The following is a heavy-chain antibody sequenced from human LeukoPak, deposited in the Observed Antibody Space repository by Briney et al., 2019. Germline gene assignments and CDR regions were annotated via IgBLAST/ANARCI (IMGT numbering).Heavy chain of an antibody. V-gene: IGHV3-64D*06. CDR1: GFTFSSYA. CDR2: ISSNGGST. D-gene: IGHD3-10*01. Sequence: GGSLRLSCSASGFTFSSYAMHWVRQAPGKGLKYFSAISSNGGSTYYADSVKGRFIICSDNSKNTLYLQMSSLRAEDTAVYYCVKGELLWFGELEVFDYWGQGTLVTVSS. CDR3: VKGELLWFGELEVFDY. J-gene: IGHJ4*02.